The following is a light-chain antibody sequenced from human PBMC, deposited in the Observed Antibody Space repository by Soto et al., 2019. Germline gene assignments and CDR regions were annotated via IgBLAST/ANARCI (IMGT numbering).Light chain of an antibody. CDR1: QSVLYSSNNRNY. CDR2: WAS. J-gene: IGKJ4*01. Sequence: DIVMTQSPDSLAVSLGERVTINCKSSQSVLYSSNNRNYLAWFQQKPGQPPKLLIYWASTRESGVPDRFSGSGSGPDFTLTISGLQAEDVAVYYCQQYYNTPLTFGGGTKVEI. CDR3: QQYYNTPLT. V-gene: IGKV4-1*01.